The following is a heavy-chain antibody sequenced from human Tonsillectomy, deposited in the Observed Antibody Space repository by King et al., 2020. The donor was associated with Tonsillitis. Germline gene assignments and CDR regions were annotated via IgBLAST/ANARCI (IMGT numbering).Heavy chain of an antibody. V-gene: IGHV3-21*01. CDR3: ARDQQLIR. D-gene: IGHD6-13*01. CDR1: GFTFSSYS. Sequence: VQLVESGGGLVKPGGSLRLSCAASGFTFSSYSMNWVRQAPEKGLEWVSSISSSSSYIYYADSVKGRFTISRDNANNSLFLQMNSLRAEDTAVYYCARDQQLIRWGQGTLVTVSS. CDR2: ISSSSSYI. J-gene: IGHJ4*02.